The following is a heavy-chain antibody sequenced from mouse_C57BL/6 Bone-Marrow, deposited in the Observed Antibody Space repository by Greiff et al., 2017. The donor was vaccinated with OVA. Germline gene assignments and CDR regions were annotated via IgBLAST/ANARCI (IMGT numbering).Heavy chain of an antibody. CDR1: GYTFTSYG. D-gene: IGHD1-1*01. CDR3: ARGVITTVVATDY. V-gene: IGHV1-81*01. J-gene: IGHJ2*01. Sequence: VQLQQSGAELARPGASVKLSCKASGYTFTSYGISWVKQRTGQGLEWIGEIDPRSGNTYYNEKFKGKATLTADKSSSTAYMELRSLTSEDSAVYFCARGVITTVVATDYWGQGTTLTVSS. CDR2: IDPRSGNT.